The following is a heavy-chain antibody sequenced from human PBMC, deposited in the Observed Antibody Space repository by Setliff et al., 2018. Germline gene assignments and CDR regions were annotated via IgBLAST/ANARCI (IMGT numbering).Heavy chain of an antibody. CDR2: IYYSGTT. Sequence: SETLSLTCTVSGGSISTSCNWGWIRQPPGKGLEWIGSIYYSGTTYYNPSLKSRVTISVDTSKNQFSLKLSSVTAADTAVYYCARRGYYYGWWDSNAFDIWGQGTMVTVSS. J-gene: IGHJ3*02. CDR3: ARRGYYYGWWDSNAFDI. V-gene: IGHV4-39*01. CDR1: GGSISTSCN. D-gene: IGHD3-10*01.